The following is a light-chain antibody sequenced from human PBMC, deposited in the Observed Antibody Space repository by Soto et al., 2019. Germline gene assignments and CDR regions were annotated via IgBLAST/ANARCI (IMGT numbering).Light chain of an antibody. Sequence: DIQMTQSPSSLSASVGDRVTVTCRASQTIARNLRWYQKKPEKAPKLQIYSASSLQTGVPSRFSGHESGTDFTLTISGLQPEDFATYYCQQSFSAPRTFGQGTKLEIQ. CDR1: QTIARN. J-gene: IGKJ2*01. CDR2: SAS. V-gene: IGKV1-39*01. CDR3: QQSFSAPRT.